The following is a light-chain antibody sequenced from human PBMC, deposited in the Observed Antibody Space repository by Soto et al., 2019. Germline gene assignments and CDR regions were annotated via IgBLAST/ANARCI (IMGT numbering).Light chain of an antibody. CDR2: DTS. V-gene: IGKV1-33*01. CDR3: QQYDNLPIT. J-gene: IGKJ5*01. CDR1: QDIKHY. Sequence: IQMTHCRSSLSASVGGRVTITCQARQDIKHYLNWYQQKPGKAPNLLIYDTSVLETGVPSRFSGSKSGTDFTFTISSLQPQDVATYYCQQYDNLPITFGQGTRLEI.